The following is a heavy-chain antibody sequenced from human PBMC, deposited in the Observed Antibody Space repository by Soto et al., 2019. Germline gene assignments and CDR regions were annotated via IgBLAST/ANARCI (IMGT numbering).Heavy chain of an antibody. Sequence: QVQLVQSGAEVKKPGASVRVSCKTSGYTFINYGITWVRQAPGQGLEWMGWLSAYNGDTSSSEKVQDRFTMTTDTSTNTVYMDLRSLRSDDTAVYYCARWSAIVGGAEALDIWGQGTVVIVSS. D-gene: IGHD1-26*01. CDR1: GYTFINYG. CDR3: ARWSAIVGGAEALDI. J-gene: IGHJ3*02. CDR2: LSAYNGDT. V-gene: IGHV1-18*01.